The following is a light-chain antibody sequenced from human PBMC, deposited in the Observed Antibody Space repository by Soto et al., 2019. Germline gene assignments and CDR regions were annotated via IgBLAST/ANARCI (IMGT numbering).Light chain of an antibody. J-gene: IGKJ1*01. CDR1: QSISSW. CDR2: DAS. V-gene: IGKV1-5*01. CDR3: QQYNIYPWT. Sequence: DIQMTQSPSIQSASVGDRVTITCRARQSISSWLAWYQQKPGKAPKLLIYDASSLESGVPSRFSGSGSGTEFTLTISSLQPDDFATYYCQQYNIYPWTFGQGTKVEIK.